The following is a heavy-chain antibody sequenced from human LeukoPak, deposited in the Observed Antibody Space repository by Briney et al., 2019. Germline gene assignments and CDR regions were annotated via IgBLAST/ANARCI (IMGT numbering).Heavy chain of an antibody. V-gene: IGHV4-59*11. CDR2: IYYSGST. CDR3: ARGYPEYSGSYYDY. Sequence: SETLSLTCTVSGGSISSHYWSWIRQPPGKGLEWIGYIYYSGSTYYNPSLKSRVTISVDTSKNQFSLKLSSVTAADTAVYYCARGYPEYSGSYYDYWGQGTLVTVSS. CDR1: GGSISSHY. D-gene: IGHD1-26*01. J-gene: IGHJ4*02.